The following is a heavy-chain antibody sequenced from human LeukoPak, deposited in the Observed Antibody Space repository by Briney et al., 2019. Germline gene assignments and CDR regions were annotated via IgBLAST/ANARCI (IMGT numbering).Heavy chain of an antibody. V-gene: IGHV3-53*01. CDR1: GFTVSSNY. CDR3: ARMGHYDILTGYYKAFDI. Sequence: PGGSLRLSCAASGFTVSSNYMSWVRQAPGKGLEWVSVIYSGGSTYYADSVKGRFTISRDNPKNTLYLQMNSLGAEDTAVYYCARMGHYDILTGYYKAFDIWGQGTMVTVSS. J-gene: IGHJ3*02. CDR2: IYSGGST. D-gene: IGHD3-9*01.